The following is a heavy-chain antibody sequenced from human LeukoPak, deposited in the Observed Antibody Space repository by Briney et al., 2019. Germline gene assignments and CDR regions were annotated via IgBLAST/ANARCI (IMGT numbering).Heavy chain of an antibody. Sequence: GGSLRLSCAASGFTFSSYWMSWVRQAPGKRLEWVANIKQDGSEKDYVDSVKGRFTISRDNAKNSLYLQMNSLRVDDTAVYYCARGHRAWSYWGQGTLVTVSS. CDR1: GFTFSSYW. CDR3: ARGHRAWSY. CDR2: IKQDGSEK. V-gene: IGHV3-7*01. D-gene: IGHD3-3*01. J-gene: IGHJ4*02.